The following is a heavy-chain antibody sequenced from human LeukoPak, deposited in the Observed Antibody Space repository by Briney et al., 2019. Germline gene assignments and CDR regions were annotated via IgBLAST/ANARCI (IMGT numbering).Heavy chain of an antibody. J-gene: IGHJ4*01. Sequence: GGSLRLSCAASGFTFSGCGMHWVRQAPGKGLEWVAFIWYDGRDKYYVDSVKGRFTTSRDNSKNTLYLQMNSLRAEDTAMYYCAKDTYSYGSYFDYWGQGTLVTVSS. CDR2: IWYDGRDK. D-gene: IGHD5-18*01. V-gene: IGHV3-30*02. CDR1: GFTFSGCG. CDR3: AKDTYSYGSYFDY.